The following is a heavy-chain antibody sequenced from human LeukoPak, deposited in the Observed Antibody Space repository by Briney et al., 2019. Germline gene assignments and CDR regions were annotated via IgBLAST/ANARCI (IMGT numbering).Heavy chain of an antibody. CDR2: IYTSGST. J-gene: IGHJ4*02. Sequence: SETLSLTCTVSGGSISSYYWSWIRQPAGKGLGWIGRIYTSGSTNYNPSLKSRVTMSVDTSKNQFSLKLSSVTAADTAVYYCARGNYDNFDYWGQGTLVTVSS. V-gene: IGHV4-4*07. CDR1: GGSISSYY. CDR3: ARGNYDNFDY. D-gene: IGHD3-9*01.